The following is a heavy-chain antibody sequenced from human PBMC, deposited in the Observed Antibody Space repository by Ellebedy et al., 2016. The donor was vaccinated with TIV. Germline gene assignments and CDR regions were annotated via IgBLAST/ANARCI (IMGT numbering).Heavy chain of an antibody. Sequence: GESLKISCAASGFSFSTSWMYWVRQVPGKGLVWVSRIKSDGSNTRYADSVRGRFTSSRDNAENTLYLQMDSLGAEDTAVYYCARWDFDSVNAFDIWGQGTMVTVSS. J-gene: IGHJ3*02. CDR3: ARWDFDSVNAFDI. V-gene: IGHV3-74*01. CDR2: IKSDGSNT. CDR1: GFSFSTSW. D-gene: IGHD3-9*01.